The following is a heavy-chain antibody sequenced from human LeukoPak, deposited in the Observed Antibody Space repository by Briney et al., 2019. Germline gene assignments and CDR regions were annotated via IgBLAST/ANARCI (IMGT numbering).Heavy chain of an antibody. CDR2: IIGSGGST. J-gene: IGHJ4*02. Sequence: GGSLRLSCAASGFTFSTYAMTWVRQAPGKGLEWVSSIIGSGGSTFYADSVKGRFTISRDKSKNTVYVQMNSLRAEDTAVYYCAKDRSQQASGYYLHEYWGQGTLVTVSS. CDR3: AKDRSQQASGYYLHEY. CDR1: GFTFSTYA. D-gene: IGHD3-22*01. V-gene: IGHV3-23*01.